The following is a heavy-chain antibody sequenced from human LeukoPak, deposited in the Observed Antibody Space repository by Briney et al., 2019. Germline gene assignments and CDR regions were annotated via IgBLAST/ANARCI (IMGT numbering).Heavy chain of an antibody. CDR1: GFTFSSYA. Sequence: GGSLRLSCAASGFTFSSYAMGWVRQAPGKGLEWVSAITASGGNTYYADSVKGRFTISRDNSKNTLYLQVNSLRAEDTAVYYCAKGNRYSYGRYYFDYWGQGTLVTVSS. D-gene: IGHD5-18*01. V-gene: IGHV3-23*01. J-gene: IGHJ4*02. CDR3: AKGNRYSYGRYYFDY. CDR2: ITASGGNT.